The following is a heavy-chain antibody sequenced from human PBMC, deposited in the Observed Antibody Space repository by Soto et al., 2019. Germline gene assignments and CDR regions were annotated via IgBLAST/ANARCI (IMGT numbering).Heavy chain of an antibody. CDR3: AKVIQKDDSPVLRFLEWLFSPFDY. J-gene: IGHJ4*02. D-gene: IGHD3-3*01. CDR1: GFTFTNYA. V-gene: IGHV3-23*01. CDR2: ISGSGGST. Sequence: EVQLLESGGGLVQPGGSLRLSCAASGFTFTNYAMSWVRQAPGKGPEWVSAISGSGGSTYYAGSVKGRFTISRDNSKNTVYLQMNSLRAEDTAVYYCAKVIQKDDSPVLRFLEWLFSPFDYWGQGTRVTVSS.